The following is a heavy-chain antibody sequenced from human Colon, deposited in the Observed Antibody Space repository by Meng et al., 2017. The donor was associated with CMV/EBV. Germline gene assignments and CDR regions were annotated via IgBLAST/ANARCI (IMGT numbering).Heavy chain of an antibody. CDR3: AKRTYCGGEFCPEGAFDI. V-gene: IGHV3-23*03. CDR1: GFTFSNYA. D-gene: IGHD2-21*01. Sequence: GGSLRLSCAASGFTFSNYAMSWVRQAPGKGLEWVSLIYSDGSSTYYVDAVKGRFTISRANSKNTLYLQMNSLRAEDTAVYYCAKRTYCGGEFCPEGAFDIWGQGTMVTVSS. CDR2: IYSDGSST. J-gene: IGHJ3*02.